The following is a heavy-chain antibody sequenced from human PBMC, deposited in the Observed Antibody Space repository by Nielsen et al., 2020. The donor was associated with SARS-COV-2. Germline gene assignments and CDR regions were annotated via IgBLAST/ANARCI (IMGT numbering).Heavy chain of an antibody. CDR2: MNPDSGNT. Sequence: ASVKVSCKASGYTFTSYAINWVRQATGQGLEWMGWMNPDSGNTGYAQQFQGRVTMTRDTSTSTAYMELTSLTSEDTAMYYCARVEQFVHWFDPWGQGTLVTVSS. D-gene: IGHD6-6*01. CDR3: ARVEQFVHWFDP. CDR1: GYTFTSYA. J-gene: IGHJ5*02. V-gene: IGHV1-8*02.